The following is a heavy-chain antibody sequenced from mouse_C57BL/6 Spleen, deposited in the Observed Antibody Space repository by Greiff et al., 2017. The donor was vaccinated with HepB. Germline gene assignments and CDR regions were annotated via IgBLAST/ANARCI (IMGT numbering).Heavy chain of an antibody. CDR2: IYPSDSDT. J-gene: IGHJ1*03. CDR1: GYTFTSYW. Sequence: VQLQQPGAELVKPGASVKVSCKASGYTFTSYWMHWVKQRPGQGLEWIGRIYPSDSDTNYNQKFKGKATLTVDKSSSTAYMQLSSLTSEDSAVYYGAPDYSNYGYFDVWGTGTTVTVSS. V-gene: IGHV1-74*01. CDR3: APDYSNYGYFDV. D-gene: IGHD2-5*01.